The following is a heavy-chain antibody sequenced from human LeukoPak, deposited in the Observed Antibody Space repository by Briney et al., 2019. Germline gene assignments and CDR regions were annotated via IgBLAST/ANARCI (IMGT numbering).Heavy chain of an antibody. V-gene: IGHV3-48*01. CDR2: ISSGSSTI. Sequence: PGGSLRLSCAASGFSFSSYSMNWVRQAPGKGLEWISYISSGSSTIFYADSVKGRLTISRDNAKNSLYLQMNSLRAEDTAVYYCASDCSGGSLRYWGQGTLVTVSS. J-gene: IGHJ4*02. CDR1: GFSFSSYS. D-gene: IGHD2-15*01. CDR3: ASDCSGGSLRY.